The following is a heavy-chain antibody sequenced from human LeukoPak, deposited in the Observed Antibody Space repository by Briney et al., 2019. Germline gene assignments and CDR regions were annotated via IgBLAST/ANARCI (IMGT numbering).Heavy chain of an antibody. V-gene: IGHV1-24*01. CDR1: GYTLTELS. J-gene: IGHJ3*02. CDR2: FDPEDGET. Sequence: ASVKVSCKVSGYTLTELSMHWVRQAPGKGLEWMGGFDPEDGETIYAQKFQGRVTMTEDTSTDIAYMELSSLRSEDTAVYYCATKVVGGYSSRHPGAFDIWGQGTMVTVSS. CDR3: ATKVVGGYSSRHPGAFDI. D-gene: IGHD5-18*01.